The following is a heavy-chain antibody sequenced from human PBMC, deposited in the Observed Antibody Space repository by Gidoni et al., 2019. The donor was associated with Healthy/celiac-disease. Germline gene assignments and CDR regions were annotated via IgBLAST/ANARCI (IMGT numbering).Heavy chain of an antibody. CDR3: AKDQKSEYSSSWPIYYYYYGMDV. V-gene: IGHV3-30*18. D-gene: IGHD6-13*01. CDR2: IAYDGRNK. Sequence: QVQLVESGGGVVQPGRSLRLSCAASGFTFSTYVMHWVRPAPGQGLEWWAGIAYDGRNKYYADSVKGRFTISRDNSKNTLYLQMNSLRAEDTAVDYCAKDQKSEYSSSWPIYYYYYGMDVWGQGTTVTVSS. CDR1: GFTFSTYV. J-gene: IGHJ6*02.